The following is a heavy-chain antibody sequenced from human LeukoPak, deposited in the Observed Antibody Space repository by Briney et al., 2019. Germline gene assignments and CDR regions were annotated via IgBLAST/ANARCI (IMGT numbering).Heavy chain of an antibody. Sequence: SQTLSHTCAISGDSVSSNSVAWNWIRQSPSRGLEWLGRTYYRSKWYNDYAVSVKSRIIINPDTSKNQFSLQLNSVTPEDTAMYYCARHGSGWYPFDYWGQGTLVTVSS. J-gene: IGHJ4*02. CDR3: ARHGSGWYPFDY. CDR2: TYYRSKWYN. D-gene: IGHD6-19*01. CDR1: GDSVSSNSVA. V-gene: IGHV6-1*01.